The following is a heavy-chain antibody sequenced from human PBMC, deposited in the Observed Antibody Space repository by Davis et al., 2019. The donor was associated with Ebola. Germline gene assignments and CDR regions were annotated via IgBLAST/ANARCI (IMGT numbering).Heavy chain of an antibody. J-gene: IGHJ4*02. CDR1: RYTLTSYY. CDR3: ARRGSSSNHCDY. D-gene: IGHD6-6*01. V-gene: IGHV1-46*01. CDR2: IDPRSGNT. Sequence: ASVPVSCMTSRYTLTSYYMHWVRQAPGQGLEWMGIIDPRSGNTNYAQKFQGRVTMTRDTSTNTVYMELSSLTSDDTAVYYCARRGSSSNHCDYWGQGTLVTVSS.